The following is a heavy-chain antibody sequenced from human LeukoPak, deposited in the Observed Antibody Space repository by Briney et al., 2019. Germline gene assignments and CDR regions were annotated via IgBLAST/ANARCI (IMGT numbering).Heavy chain of an antibody. J-gene: IGHJ4*02. CDR1: GGSVSSGSYY. V-gene: IGHV4-61*01. D-gene: IGHD6-13*01. Sequence: KTSETLSLTCTVSGGSVSSGSYYWSWIRQPPGKGLEWIGYIYYSGSTNYNPSLKSRVTISVDTSKNQFSLKLSSVTAADTAVYYCAREGTLSSSWYRFGYWGQGTLVTVSS. CDR2: IYYSGST. CDR3: AREGTLSSSWYRFGY.